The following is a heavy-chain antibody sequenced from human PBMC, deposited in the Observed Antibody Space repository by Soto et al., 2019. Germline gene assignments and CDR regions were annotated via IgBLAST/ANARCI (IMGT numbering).Heavy chain of an antibody. J-gene: IGHJ1*01. Sequence: GGSMRLSCAASGFTFSSYSMNWVRQAPGKGLEWVSSISSSSSYIYYADSVKGRFTISRDNAKNSLYLQMNCLRAEDTAVYYCARDSYYNSRIKYFQHWGQGTRVTVPS. CDR3: ARDSYYNSRIKYFQH. D-gene: IGHD3-22*01. CDR1: GFTFSSYS. CDR2: ISSSSSYI. V-gene: IGHV3-21*01.